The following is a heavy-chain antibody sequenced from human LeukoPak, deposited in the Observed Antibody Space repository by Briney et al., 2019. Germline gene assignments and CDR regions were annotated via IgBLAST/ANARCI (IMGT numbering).Heavy chain of an antibody. V-gene: IGHV3-48*02. J-gene: IGHJ6*02. D-gene: IGHD1-26*01. CDR3: ARDGRWELLPFGMDV. Sequence: GGSLRLSCAASRFTFSTYSMNWVRQAPGKGLEWVSHISDSSSTIYYADSVKGRFTISRDNAKNSLYLQMNSLRDEDTAVYYCARDGRWELLPFGMDVWGQGTTVIVSS. CDR1: RFTFSTYS. CDR2: ISDSSSTI.